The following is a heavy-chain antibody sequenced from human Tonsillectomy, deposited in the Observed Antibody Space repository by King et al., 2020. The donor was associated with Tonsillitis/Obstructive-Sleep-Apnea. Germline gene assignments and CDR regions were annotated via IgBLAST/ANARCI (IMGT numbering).Heavy chain of an antibody. Sequence: VQLQESGPGLVKPSQTLSVTCTVSGGSISSGTYYWGWIRQHPGKGPEWLGCISSGGSAYYNPSLKSRLTISLETSKNQFSLRLNSVTAADTAIYYCARSTEYSKSETFWGQGTLVTVS. CDR2: ISSGGSA. CDR1: GGSISSGTYY. D-gene: IGHD4-11*01. V-gene: IGHV4-31*03. J-gene: IGHJ4*02. CDR3: ARSTEYSKSETF.